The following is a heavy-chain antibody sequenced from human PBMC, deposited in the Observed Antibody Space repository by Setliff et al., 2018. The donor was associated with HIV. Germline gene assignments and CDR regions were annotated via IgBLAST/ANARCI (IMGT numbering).Heavy chain of an antibody. V-gene: IGHV4-34*01. CDR2: INHSGST. Sequence: PSETLSLTCAVYGGSFSGYYWSWIRQPPGKGLEWIGEINHSGSTNYNPSLKSRVTISVDTSKNQFSLKLTSVTAADTAVYFCARDTSFGYWGQGTLVTVSS. CDR1: GGSFSGYY. J-gene: IGHJ4*02. CDR3: ARDTSFGY.